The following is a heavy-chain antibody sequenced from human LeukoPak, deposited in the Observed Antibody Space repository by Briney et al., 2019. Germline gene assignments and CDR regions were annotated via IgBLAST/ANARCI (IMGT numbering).Heavy chain of an antibody. CDR1: GGSISSYY. D-gene: IGHD3-10*01. J-gene: IGHJ3*02. CDR3: ASPGDYYGSGSYVDAFGI. V-gene: IGHV4-39*01. Sequence: SETLSLTCTVSGGSISSYYWGWIRQPPGKGLEWIGSIYYSGSTYYNPSLKSRVTISVDTSKNQFSLKLSSVTAADTAVYYCASPGDYYGSGSYVDAFGIWGQGTMVTVSS. CDR2: IYYSGST.